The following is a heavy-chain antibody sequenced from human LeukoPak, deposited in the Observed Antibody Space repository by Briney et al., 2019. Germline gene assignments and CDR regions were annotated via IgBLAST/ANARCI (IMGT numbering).Heavy chain of an antibody. Sequence: PSGTLSLTCAVSGGSISTNNWWSWVRQSPEKGLEWIAEIFHSGSTNYNPSLKSRVTISVDKSKNPFSLKLTSVTAADTAVYYCARDFYGSGTRFDPWGQGTLVTVSS. CDR3: ARDFYGSGTRFDP. J-gene: IGHJ5*02. CDR1: GGSISTNNW. D-gene: IGHD3-10*01. CDR2: IFHSGST. V-gene: IGHV4-4*02.